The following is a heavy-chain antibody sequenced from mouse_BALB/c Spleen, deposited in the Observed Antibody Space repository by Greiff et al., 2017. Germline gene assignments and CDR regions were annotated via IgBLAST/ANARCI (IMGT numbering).Heavy chain of an antibody. J-gene: IGHJ2*01. CDR2: IYPGDGDT. CDR1: GYTFTSYW. Sequence: QVQLKQSGAELARPGASVKLSCKASGYTFTSYWMQWVKQRPGQGLEWIGAIYPGDGDTRYTQKFKGKATLTADKSSSTAYMQLSSLASEDSAVYYCARGKLWGNGGYYFDYWGQGTTLTVSS. CDR3: ARGKLWGNGGYYFDY. V-gene: IGHV1-87*01. D-gene: IGHD2-1*01.